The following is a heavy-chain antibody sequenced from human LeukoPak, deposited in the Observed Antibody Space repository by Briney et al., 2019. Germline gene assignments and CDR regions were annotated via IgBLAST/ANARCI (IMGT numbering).Heavy chain of an antibody. J-gene: IGHJ6*02. Sequence: QTGGSLRLSCAASGFTFSSYAMHWVRQAPGKGLEWVAVISYDGSNKYYADSVKGRFTISRDNSKNTLYLQMNSLRAEDTAVYYCARDPSYYDYVWGSYPHWYGMDVWGQGTTVTVSS. CDR2: ISYDGSNK. CDR1: GFTFSSYA. CDR3: ARDPSYYDYVWGSYPHWYGMDV. D-gene: IGHD3-16*02. V-gene: IGHV3-30-3*01.